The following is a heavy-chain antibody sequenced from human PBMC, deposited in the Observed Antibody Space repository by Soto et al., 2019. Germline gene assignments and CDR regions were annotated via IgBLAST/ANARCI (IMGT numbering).Heavy chain of an antibody. V-gene: IGHV3-9*01. J-gene: IGHJ6*02. CDR1: GFTFDDYA. Sequence: LRLSCAASGFTFDDYAMNWVRQAPGKGLERVSGISWNSGSIGYADSVKGRFTISRDNAKNSLYLQMNSLRAEDTALYYCAKSIAAAGSYYYGMDVWGQGTTVTVSS. D-gene: IGHD6-13*01. CDR3: AKSIAAAGSYYYGMDV. CDR2: ISWNSGSI.